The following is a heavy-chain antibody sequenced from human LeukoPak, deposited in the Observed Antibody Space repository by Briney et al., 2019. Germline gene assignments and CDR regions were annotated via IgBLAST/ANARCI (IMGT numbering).Heavy chain of an antibody. CDR1: GFTFSSYG. Sequence: GGSLRLSCAASGFTFSSYGMHWVRQAPGKRLEWVAFIRYDGSNKYYADSVKGRFTISRDNSKNTLYLQMNSLRAEDTAVYYCAKDALQDGSYPYYFDYWGQGTLVTVSS. CDR2: IRYDGSNK. CDR3: AKDALQDGSYPYYFDY. V-gene: IGHV3-30*02. J-gene: IGHJ4*02. D-gene: IGHD1-26*01.